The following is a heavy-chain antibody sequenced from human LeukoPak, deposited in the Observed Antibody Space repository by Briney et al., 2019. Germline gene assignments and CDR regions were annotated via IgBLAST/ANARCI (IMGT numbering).Heavy chain of an antibody. CDR2: INHSGST. CDR3: ARGKPRYDFWSGYYRLAFDY. CDR1: GGSFSGYY. J-gene: IGHJ4*02. Sequence: KPSETLSLTCAVYGGSFSGYYWSWIRQPPGKGLEWIGEINHSGSTNYNPSLKSRVTISVDTSKNQFSLKLSSVTAADTAVYYCARGKPRYDFWSGYYRLAFDYWGQGTLVTVSS. D-gene: IGHD3-3*01. V-gene: IGHV4-34*01.